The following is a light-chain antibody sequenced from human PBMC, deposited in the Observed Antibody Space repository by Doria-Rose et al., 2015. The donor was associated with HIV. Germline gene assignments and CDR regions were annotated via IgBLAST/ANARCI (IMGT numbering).Light chain of an antibody. CDR1: QSVSSY. CDR3: QQFNSYPIT. Sequence: TQSPATLSLSPGERATLSCRASQSVSSYLAWYQQKPGQAPRLLIYDASNRATGIPARFSGSGSGTDFTLTISSLEPEDCATYYCQQFNSYPITFGQGTRLEIK. V-gene: IGKV3-11*01. J-gene: IGKJ5*01. CDR2: DAS.